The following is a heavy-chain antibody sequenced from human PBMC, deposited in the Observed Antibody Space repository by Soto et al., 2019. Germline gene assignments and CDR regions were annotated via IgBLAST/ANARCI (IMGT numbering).Heavy chain of an antibody. CDR3: ARVPTSVTNYYYYYCMDV. V-gene: IGHV1-69*12. D-gene: IGHD4-17*01. J-gene: IGHJ6*02. CDR1: GGTFSSYA. CDR2: IIPIFGTA. Sequence: QVQLVQSGAEVKKPGSSVKVSCKASGGTFSSYAISWVRQAPGQGLEWMGGIIPIFGTANYAQKFQGRVTITADESTSTAYMELSSLRSEDTAVYYCARVPTSVTNYYYYYCMDVWGQGTTVTVSS.